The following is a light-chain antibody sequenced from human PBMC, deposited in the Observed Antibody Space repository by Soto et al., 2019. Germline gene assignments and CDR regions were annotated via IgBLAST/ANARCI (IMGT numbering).Light chain of an antibody. V-gene: IGLV2-14*03. CDR2: DVL. CDR1: SSDVGGYHF. CDR3: SSYSSNSTLV. J-gene: IGLJ2*01. Sequence: QSALTQPASVSGSPGQSINISCTGSSSDVGGYHFVSWYQQHPGKAPKLMIYDVLNRPSGVSNRFSGSKSDNTASLTISGLQAEDEADYYCSSYSSNSTLVFGGGTKLTVL.